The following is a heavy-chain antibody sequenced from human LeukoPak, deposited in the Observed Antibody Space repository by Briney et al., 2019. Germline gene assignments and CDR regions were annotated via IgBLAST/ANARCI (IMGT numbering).Heavy chain of an antibody. Sequence: SETLSLTCTVSGGSISSSSYCWGWIRQPPGKGLEWIGSIYYSGSTYYNPSLKSRVTISVDTSKNQFSLKLSSVTAADTAVYYCARLSHEGQLSPKYYYYGMDVWGQGTTVTVSS. CDR2: IYYSGST. CDR1: GGSISSSSYC. D-gene: IGHD6-6*01. J-gene: IGHJ6*02. V-gene: IGHV4-39*01. CDR3: ARLSHEGQLSPKYYYYGMDV.